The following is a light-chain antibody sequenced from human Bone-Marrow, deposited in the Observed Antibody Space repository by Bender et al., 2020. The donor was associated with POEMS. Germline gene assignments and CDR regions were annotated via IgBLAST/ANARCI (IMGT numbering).Light chain of an antibody. CDR1: KLGDKY. V-gene: IGLV3-1*01. J-gene: IGLJ1*01. CDR3: QAWDSSSDYV. Sequence: SYELTQPPSLSVSPGQTATITCSGDKLGDKYACWYQQKPGQSPVLVIYEDTKRPSGIPDRFSALNFGNTSTLTIGGTQAMDEADYYCQAWDSSSDYVFGSGTKVTVL. CDR2: EDT.